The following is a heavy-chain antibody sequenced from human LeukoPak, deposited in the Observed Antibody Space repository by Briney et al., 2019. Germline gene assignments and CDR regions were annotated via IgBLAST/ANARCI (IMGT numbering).Heavy chain of an antibody. J-gene: IGHJ6*03. D-gene: IGHD6-13*01. CDR2: MNPNSGNT. CDR1: GYTFTSYE. CDR3: ARAHRRIAAADTYYYMDV. Sequence: ASVKVSCKASGYTFTSYEINWVRQATGQGLEWMGWMNPNSGNTGYAQKFQGRVTMTRNTSISTAYMELSSLRSEDTAVYYCARAHRRIAAADTYYYMDVWGKGTTVTVSS. V-gene: IGHV1-8*01.